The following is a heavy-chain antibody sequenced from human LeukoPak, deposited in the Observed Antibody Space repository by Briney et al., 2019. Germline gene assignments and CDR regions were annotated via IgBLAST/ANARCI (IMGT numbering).Heavy chain of an antibody. J-gene: IGHJ4*02. V-gene: IGHV4-59*01. CDR1: GGSISSYY. CDR2: IYYSGST. CDR3: AAGAMVRFLEWLAFDY. Sequence: SETLSLTCTVSGGSISSYYWSWIRQPPGKGLEWLGYIYYSGSTNYNPSLKSRVTISVDTSKNQFSLKLSSVTAADTAVYYCAAGAMVRFLEWLAFDYWGQGTLVTVSS. D-gene: IGHD3-3*01.